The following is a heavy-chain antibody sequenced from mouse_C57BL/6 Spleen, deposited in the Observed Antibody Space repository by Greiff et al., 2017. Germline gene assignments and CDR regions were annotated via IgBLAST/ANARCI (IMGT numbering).Heavy chain of an antibody. D-gene: IGHD4-1*01. J-gene: IGHJ1*03. CDR1: GYTFTSYW. Sequence: QVQLQQPGAELVRPGSSVKLSCKASGYTFTSYWMDWVKQRPGQGLEWIGNIYPSDSETHYNQKFKDKATLTVDKSSSTAYMQLSSLTSEDSAVYYCARRDWAVDWYFEVWGTGTTVTVSS. CDR2: IYPSDSET. V-gene: IGHV1-61*01. CDR3: ARRDWAVDWYFEV.